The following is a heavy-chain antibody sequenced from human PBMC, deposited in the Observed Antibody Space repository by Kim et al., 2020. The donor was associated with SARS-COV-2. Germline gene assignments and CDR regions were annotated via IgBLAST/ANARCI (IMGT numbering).Heavy chain of an antibody. D-gene: IGHD3-22*01. CDR1: GFTFSSYW. V-gene: IGHV3-7*01. Sequence: GGSLGLSCAASGFTFSSYWMSWVRQAPGKGLEWVANIKQDGSEKYYVDSVKGRFTITRDNAKNSLYLQMNSLRAEDTAVYYCARDVRYDCSGYYDIFRDYWGQGTLVTVSS. CDR2: IKQDGSEK. CDR3: ARDVRYDCSGYYDIFRDY. J-gene: IGHJ4*02.